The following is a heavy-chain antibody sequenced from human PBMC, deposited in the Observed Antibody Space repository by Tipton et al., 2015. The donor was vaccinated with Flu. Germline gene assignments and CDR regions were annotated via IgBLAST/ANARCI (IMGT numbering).Heavy chain of an antibody. CDR2: ISSNGATI. J-gene: IGHJ4*02. Sequence: SLRLSCAASGLTFFSSEMDWVRQAPGKGLEWIAYISSNGATIYYADSVKGRFTISRDNAKNSLYLQMNNLRAEDTAVYYCASENYYRSGYYYDWGQGTLVTVSS. V-gene: IGHV3-48*03. D-gene: IGHD3-22*01. CDR1: GLTFFSSE. CDR3: ASENYYRSGYYYD.